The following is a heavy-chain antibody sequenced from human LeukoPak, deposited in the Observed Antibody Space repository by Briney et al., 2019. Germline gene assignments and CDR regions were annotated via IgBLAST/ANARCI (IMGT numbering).Heavy chain of an antibody. D-gene: IGHD2-2*01. V-gene: IGHV1-24*01. CDR1: GYTLTELS. CDR2: FDPEDGET. CDR3: AREGTRPPFVGDIVVVPAASDAFDI. Sequence: EASVKVSCNVSGYTLTELSMHWVRQAPGKGLEWMGGFDPEDGETIYAQKFQGRVTMTEDTSTDTAYMELSSLRSEDTAVYYCAREGTRPPFVGDIVVVPAASDAFDIWGQGTMVTVSS. J-gene: IGHJ3*02.